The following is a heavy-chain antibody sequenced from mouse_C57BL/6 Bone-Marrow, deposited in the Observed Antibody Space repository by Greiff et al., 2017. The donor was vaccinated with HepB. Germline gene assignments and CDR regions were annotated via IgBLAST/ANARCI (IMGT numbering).Heavy chain of an antibody. Sequence: EVHLVESGGDLVKPGGSLKLSCAASGFTFSSYGMSWVRQTPDKRLEWVATISSGGSYTYYPDSVKGRFTISRDNAKNTLYLQMSSLKSEDTAMYYCARPDYYGSSYAFDVWGTGTTVTVSS. CDR2: ISSGGSYT. V-gene: IGHV5-6*01. J-gene: IGHJ1*03. CDR1: GFTFSSYG. D-gene: IGHD1-1*01. CDR3: ARPDYYGSSYAFDV.